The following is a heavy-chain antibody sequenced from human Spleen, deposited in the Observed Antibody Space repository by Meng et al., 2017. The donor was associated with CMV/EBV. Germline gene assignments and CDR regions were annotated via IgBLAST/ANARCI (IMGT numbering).Heavy chain of an antibody. D-gene: IGHD1-20*01. CDR3: AKQAGITGMGGDYYYYGMDV. Sequence: SETLSLTCSVSGGSVTSFYWSWVRQPPGKGLEWIGYIYYNGLTNYNPSLKSRVTISVDTSRNQISLSLTSVTAADTAMYYCAKQAGITGMGGDYYYYGMDVWGQGTTVTVSS. J-gene: IGHJ6*02. V-gene: IGHV4-59*02. CDR1: GGSVTSFY. CDR2: IYYNGLT.